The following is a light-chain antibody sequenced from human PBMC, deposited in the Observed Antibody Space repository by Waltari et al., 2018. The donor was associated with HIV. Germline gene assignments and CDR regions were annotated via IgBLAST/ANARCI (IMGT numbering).Light chain of an antibody. CDR2: RTN. V-gene: IGLV1-47*01. CDR1: NSHIGSNY. J-gene: IGLJ3*02. Sequence: QSVLTQPPSASGTPGQRVTISCSGSNSHIGSNYVYWYQQLPATAPKLLIFRTNRRPAGVPDRFSGSKAGTSASLAISGLRSEDEADYYCAVWDDSLSGWVFGGGTKLTVL. CDR3: AVWDDSLSGWV.